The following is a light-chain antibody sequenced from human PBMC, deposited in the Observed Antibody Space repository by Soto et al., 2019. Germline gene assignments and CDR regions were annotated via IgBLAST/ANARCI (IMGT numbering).Light chain of an antibody. CDR1: QTIRSW. CDR2: TAS. CDR3: QHYNSYSES. J-gene: IGKJ1*01. Sequence: DIQMTQSPSTLSGSVGDRVTITCRARQTIRSWLAWYQQKPGKAPKLLIYTASTLKSGVPSRFSGSGSGTEFNLTNSSLQPDDFANYYGQHYNSYSESFGQGTKVELK. V-gene: IGKV1-5*03.